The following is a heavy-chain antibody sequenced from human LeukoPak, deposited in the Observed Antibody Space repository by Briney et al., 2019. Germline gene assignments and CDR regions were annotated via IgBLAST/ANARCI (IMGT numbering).Heavy chain of an antibody. CDR1: GFTLDDYG. D-gene: IGHD3-16*01. CDR2: INWNGGST. CDR3: ARDRAWGSGLDY. V-gene: IGHV3-20*04. J-gene: IGHJ4*02. Sequence: GGSLRLSCAASGFTLDDYGMSWVRQAPGEGLEWVSGINWNGGSTGYADSVKGRFTISRDNAKNSLYLQMNSLRAEDTAVYYCARDRAWGSGLDYWGQGTLVTVSS.